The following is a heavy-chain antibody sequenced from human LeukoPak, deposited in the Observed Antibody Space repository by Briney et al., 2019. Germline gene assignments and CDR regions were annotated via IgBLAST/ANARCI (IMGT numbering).Heavy chain of an antibody. V-gene: IGHV1-18*01. CDR2: ISVYNGNT. J-gene: IGHJ6*03. CDR3: ARAYCSSTSCRYYYYYYYKDV. Sequence: GASVTVSCMASGYTFTHYGISWMRPAPGQGLEWMGWISVYNGNTNYPQKLQGRVTITTDTSTSTAYVELRSMRSYDTAVYYCARAYCSSTSCRYYYYYYYKDVWGKGTTVTVSS. D-gene: IGHD2-2*01. CDR1: GYTFTHYG.